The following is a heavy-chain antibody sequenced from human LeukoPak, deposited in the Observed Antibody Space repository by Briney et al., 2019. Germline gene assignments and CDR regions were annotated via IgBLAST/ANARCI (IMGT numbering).Heavy chain of an antibody. V-gene: IGHV1-69*13. Sequence: VASVKVSCKASGGTLSRYAISWVRQAPGQGLEWMGGIIPIFGTTNYAQKFQGRVTITADESTSTAYMELSSLRSDDTAVYNCARVVTPRYCSTTSCYWKGWFDPWGQGTLVTVSS. CDR2: IIPIFGTT. CDR3: ARVVTPRYCSTTSCYWKGWFDP. CDR1: GGTLSRYA. D-gene: IGHD2-2*01. J-gene: IGHJ5*02.